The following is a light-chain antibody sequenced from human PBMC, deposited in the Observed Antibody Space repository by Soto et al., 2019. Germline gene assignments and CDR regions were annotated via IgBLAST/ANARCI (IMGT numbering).Light chain of an antibody. CDR2: EVS. CDR3: SSYAGSNNL. V-gene: IGLV2-8*01. J-gene: IGLJ2*01. CDR1: SSDVGAYKY. Sequence: QSALTQPPSASGSPGQSVTISCTGTSSDVGAYKYVYWYQQHPGKAPKLMIYEVSKRPSGVPDRFSGSKSGNTASLTVSGLQAEDEADYYCSSYAGSNNLFGGGTKLTVL.